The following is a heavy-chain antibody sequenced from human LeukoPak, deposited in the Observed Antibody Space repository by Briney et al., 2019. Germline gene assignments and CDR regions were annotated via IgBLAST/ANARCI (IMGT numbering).Heavy chain of an antibody. CDR1: GFTFSNAW. CDR2: IKSKTDGGTT. J-gene: IGHJ4*02. V-gene: IGHV3-15*01. D-gene: IGHD3-10*01. Sequence: GGSLRLSCAASGFTFSNAWMSWARQAPGKGLEWVGRIKSKTDGGTTDYAAPVKGRFTILRDDSKNTLYVQMNSLKTEDTAVYYCTTGPYDYGSGTYYHWGQGTLVTVSS. CDR3: TTGPYDYGSGTYYH.